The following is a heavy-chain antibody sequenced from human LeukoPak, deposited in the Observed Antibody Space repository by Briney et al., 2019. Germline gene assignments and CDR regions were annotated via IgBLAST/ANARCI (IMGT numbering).Heavy chain of an antibody. CDR1: GGSISSYY. CDR2: MYHSGST. J-gene: IGHJ5*02. V-gene: IGHV4-38-2*02. CDR3: ARGPRFGELLWHWFDP. D-gene: IGHD3-10*01. Sequence: SETPSLTCTVSGGSISSYYWSWIRQPPGKGLEWIGSMYHSGSTYYNPPLKSRVTISEDTSKNQFSLKLRSVTAADTAVYYCARGPRFGELLWHWFDPWGQGTLVTVSS.